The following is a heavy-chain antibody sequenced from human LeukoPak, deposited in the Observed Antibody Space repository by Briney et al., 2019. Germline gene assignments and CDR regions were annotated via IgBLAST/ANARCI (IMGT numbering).Heavy chain of an antibody. Sequence: GGSLRLSCAASGFTFSSYGMHWVRQAPGKGLEWVAVMSYDGSKKYYADSVKDRFTISRANTKNTMYLQMNSPRAEDTDVYYCAKDMEYSYGWGGGYFDFWGQGTLVTVSS. V-gene: IGHV3-30*18. CDR2: MSYDGSKK. J-gene: IGHJ4*02. CDR3: AKDMEYSYGWGGGYFDF. D-gene: IGHD5-18*01. CDR1: GFTFSSYG.